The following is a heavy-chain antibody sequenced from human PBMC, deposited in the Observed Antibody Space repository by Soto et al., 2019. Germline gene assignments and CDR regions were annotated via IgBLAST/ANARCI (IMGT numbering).Heavy chain of an antibody. D-gene: IGHD3-16*01. CDR3: ARELPGSRRFPYLDC. J-gene: IGHJ4*02. Sequence: PGVSLILSCAASGFTFSSYAMSWVRQAPGKGLEWVSAISGSGGSTYYADSVKGRFTISRDNSKNTLYLQMNSLRAEDTAVDYCARELPGSRRFPYLDCWGEGTSVTV. V-gene: IGHV3-23*01. CDR2: ISGSGGST. CDR1: GFTFSSYA.